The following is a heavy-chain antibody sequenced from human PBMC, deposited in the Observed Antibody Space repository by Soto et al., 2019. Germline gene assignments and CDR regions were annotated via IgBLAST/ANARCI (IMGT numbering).Heavy chain of an antibody. D-gene: IGHD6-13*01. CDR3: ARGGGSHIAAAGTSGDYYYYYGMDV. CDR1: GDSVSSNSAA. V-gene: IGHV6-1*01. J-gene: IGHJ6*02. Sequence: PSQTLSLTCAISGDSVSSNSAAWNWIRQSPSRGLEWLGRTYYRSKWYNDYAVSVKSRITINPDTSKNQFSLQLNSVTPEDTAVYYCARGGGSHIAAAGTSGDYYYYYGMDVWGQGTKVTVSS. CDR2: TYYRSKWYN.